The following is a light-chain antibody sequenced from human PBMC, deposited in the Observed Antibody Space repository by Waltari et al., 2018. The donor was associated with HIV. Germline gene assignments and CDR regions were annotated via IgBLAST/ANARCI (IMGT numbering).Light chain of an antibody. J-gene: IGKJ4*01. CDR3: QQRRNWPPGAT. CDR2: GAS. Sequence: EIVLTQSPATLSLSPGERATLSCRASQSVSSYLAWYQQKPGQAPMLLIYGASNRATGIPARFSGSGSGTDFTLTISSLEPEDFAVYYCQQRRNWPPGATFGGGTKVEIK. V-gene: IGKV3-11*01. CDR1: QSVSSY.